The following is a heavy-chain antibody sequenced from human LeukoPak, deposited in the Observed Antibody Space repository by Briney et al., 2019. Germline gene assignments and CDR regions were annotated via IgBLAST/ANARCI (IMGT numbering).Heavy chain of an antibody. CDR3: ARGRVVVVPAAPNWFDP. J-gene: IGHJ5*02. CDR2: INHSGST. D-gene: IGHD2-2*01. V-gene: IGHV4-34*01. CDR1: GGSFSGYY. Sequence: SETLSLTCAVYGGSFSGYYWRWIRQPPGKGLEWIGEINHSGSTNYNPSLKSRVTISVDTSKNQFSLKLSSVTAADTAEYYCARGRVVVVPAAPNWFDPWGQGTLVTVSS.